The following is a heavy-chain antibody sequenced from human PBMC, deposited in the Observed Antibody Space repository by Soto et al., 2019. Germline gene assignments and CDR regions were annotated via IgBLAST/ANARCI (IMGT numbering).Heavy chain of an antibody. V-gene: IGHV1-2*04. Sequence: SVKVSCKASGYTFTGYYMHWVRQAPGQGLEWMGWINPNSGGTNYAQKFQGWVTMTRDTSISTAYMELSRLRSDDTAVYYCARGIEGSYYYGMDVWGQGTTVTVSS. CDR2: INPNSGGT. J-gene: IGHJ6*02. CDR1: GYTFTGYY. D-gene: IGHD1-26*01. CDR3: ARGIEGSYYYGMDV.